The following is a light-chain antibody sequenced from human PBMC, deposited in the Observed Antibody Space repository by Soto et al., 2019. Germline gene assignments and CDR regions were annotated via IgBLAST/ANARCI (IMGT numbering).Light chain of an antibody. CDR3: SSYTSSSTLDV. V-gene: IGLV2-14*01. CDR2: DVS. J-gene: IGLJ1*01. CDR1: SRDVGGYNY. Sequence: QSALTQPASVSGSPGQSITISCTGTSRDVGGYNYVSWYQQHPSKAPKLMIYDVSNRPSGVSNRFSGSKSGNTASLTISGLQAEDEADYYCSSYTSSSTLDVFGTGTKVTVL.